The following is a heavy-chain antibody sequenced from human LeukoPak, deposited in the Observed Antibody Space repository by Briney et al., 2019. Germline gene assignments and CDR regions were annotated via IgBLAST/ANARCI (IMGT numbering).Heavy chain of an antibody. Sequence: GGSLRLSCAASGFTVSRSYMNWVRQAPGRGLEWVSVIYSSGSALYADSVKDRFITSRDNSKNTLFLQMNRLTGEDTAVYYCSRDTHDDFWSGFSETWGQGTMVTVSS. CDR3: SRDTHDDFWSGFSET. CDR1: GFTVSRSY. D-gene: IGHD3-3*01. J-gene: IGHJ5*02. V-gene: IGHV3-66*01. CDR2: IYSSGSA.